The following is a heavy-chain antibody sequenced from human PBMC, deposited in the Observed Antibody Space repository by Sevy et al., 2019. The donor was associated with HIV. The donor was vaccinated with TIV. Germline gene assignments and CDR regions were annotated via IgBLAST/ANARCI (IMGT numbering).Heavy chain of an antibody. CDR2: INNDESST. CDR1: GFTFSNYW. Sequence: GGSLRLSCAASGFTFSNYWMHWVRQVPGEGLVWVSRINNDESSTNYADSVKGRFTISRDNAKNTLYRQMNSLRAEDTAVYYCAKDVREYYYDSSGYYPTTNDYWGQGTLVTVSS. D-gene: IGHD3-22*01. CDR3: AKDVREYYYDSSGYYPTTNDY. J-gene: IGHJ4*02. V-gene: IGHV3-74*01.